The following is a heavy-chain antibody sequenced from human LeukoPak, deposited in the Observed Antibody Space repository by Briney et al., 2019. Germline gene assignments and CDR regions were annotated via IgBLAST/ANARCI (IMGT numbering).Heavy chain of an antibody. CDR3: ARESSRGAAAAVDY. D-gene: IGHD6-13*01. J-gene: IGHJ4*02. CDR1: GFTFSDGW. V-gene: IGHV3-15*01. Sequence: GGSLRLSCAASGFTFSDGWMNWVRQAPGKGLEWVGRIKSKTDGGTTDYAAPVKGRFTISRDDSKNTLYLQMNSLRAEDTAVYYRARESSRGAAAAVDYWGQGTLVTVSS. CDR2: IKSKTDGGTT.